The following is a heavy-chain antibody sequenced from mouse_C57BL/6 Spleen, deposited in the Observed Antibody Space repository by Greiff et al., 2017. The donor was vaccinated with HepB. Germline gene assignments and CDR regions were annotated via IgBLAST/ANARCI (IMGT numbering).Heavy chain of an antibody. V-gene: IGHV1-54*01. D-gene: IGHD1-1*01. CDR3: ARWVTTVVDYAMDY. Sequence: VKLQESGAELVRPGTSVKVSCKASGYAFTNYLIEWVKQRPGQGLEWIGVINPGSGGTNYNEKFKGKATLTADKSSSTAYMQLSSLTSEDSAVYFCARWVTTVVDYAMDYWGQGTSVTVSS. CDR1: GYAFTNYL. J-gene: IGHJ4*01. CDR2: INPGSGGT.